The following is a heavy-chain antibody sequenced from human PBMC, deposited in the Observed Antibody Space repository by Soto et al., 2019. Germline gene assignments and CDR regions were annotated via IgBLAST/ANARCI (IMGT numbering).Heavy chain of an antibody. J-gene: IGHJ4*02. CDR2: INAGNGNT. D-gene: IGHD3-22*01. CDR3: ARDIFGYYYDISGYYYDY. V-gene: IGHV1-3*01. CDR1: GYTFTSYA. Sequence: ASVKVSCKASGYTFTSYAMHWVRQAPGQRLEWMGWINAGNGNTKYSQKFQGRVTITRDTSASTAYMELSSLRSEDTAVYYCARDIFGYYYDISGYYYDYWGQGTLVTV.